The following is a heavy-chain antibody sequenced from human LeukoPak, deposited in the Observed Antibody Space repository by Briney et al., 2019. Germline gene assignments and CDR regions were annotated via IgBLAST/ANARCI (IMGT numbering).Heavy chain of an antibody. Sequence: GGSLRLSWAASGLTFSNVWMRWVRQAAGKVIEWVGRIKSKTDGGTTDSDAPVKGSFTISRDDSKNTLYLQMNSLKTEDTAVYYCTTDIYSSSDYWGQGTLVTVSS. D-gene: IGHD6-13*01. J-gene: IGHJ4*02. V-gene: IGHV3-15*01. CDR3: TTDIYSSSDY. CDR2: IKSKTDGGTT. CDR1: GLTFSNVW.